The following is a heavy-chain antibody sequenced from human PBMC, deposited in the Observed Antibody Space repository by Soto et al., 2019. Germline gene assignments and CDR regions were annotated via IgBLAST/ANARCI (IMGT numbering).Heavy chain of an antibody. D-gene: IGHD5-18*01. CDR1: GGTFSSYA. J-gene: IGHJ4*02. CDR3: ARALRSYGWKYADY. V-gene: IGHV1-69*13. Sequence: SVKVSCKASGGTFSSYAISWVRQAPGQGLEWMGGIIPIFGTANYAQKFQGRVTITADESTSTAYMELSSLRSEDTAVYYCARALRSYGWKYADYWDRGSLVTVST. CDR2: IIPIFGTA.